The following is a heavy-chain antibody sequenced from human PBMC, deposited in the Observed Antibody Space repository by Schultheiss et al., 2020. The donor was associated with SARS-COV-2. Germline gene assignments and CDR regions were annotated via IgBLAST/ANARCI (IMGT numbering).Heavy chain of an antibody. D-gene: IGHD6-19*01. Sequence: GGSLRLSCAASGFTFSSYGMHWVRQAPGKGLEWVAVISYDGSNKYYADSVKGRFTISRDNAKNTLYLQMNSLRAEDTAIYYCATSGYSSQFDPWGQGTLVTVSS. CDR2: ISYDGSNK. V-gene: IGHV3-30*12. CDR3: ATSGYSSQFDP. J-gene: IGHJ5*02. CDR1: GFTFSSYG.